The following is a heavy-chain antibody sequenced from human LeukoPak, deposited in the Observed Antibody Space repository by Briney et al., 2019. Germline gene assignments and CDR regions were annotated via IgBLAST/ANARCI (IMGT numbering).Heavy chain of an antibody. V-gene: IGHV4-4*09. CDR2: IYTSGST. D-gene: IGHD5-24*01. CDR1: GGSISSYY. Sequence: SETLSLTCTVSGGSISSYYWSWIRQPPGKGLEWIGYIYTSGSTNYNPSLKSRVTISVDTSKNQFSLKLSSVTAADTAVYYCARWETDGYPFDPWGQGTLVIVSS. CDR3: ARWETDGYPFDP. J-gene: IGHJ5*02.